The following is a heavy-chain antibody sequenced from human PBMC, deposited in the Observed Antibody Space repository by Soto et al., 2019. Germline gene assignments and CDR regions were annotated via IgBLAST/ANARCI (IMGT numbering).Heavy chain of an antibody. CDR1: GYSFTSYW. Sequence: GESLKISCNGSGYSFTSYWIGWVRQMPGKGLEWMGIIYPGDSDTRYSPSFQGQVTTSADKSISTAYLQWSSLKASDTAMYYCARQPTYYDFWSGYSYYFDYWGQGTLVTVSS. D-gene: IGHD3-3*01. V-gene: IGHV5-51*01. CDR3: ARQPTYYDFWSGYSYYFDY. CDR2: IYPGDSDT. J-gene: IGHJ4*02.